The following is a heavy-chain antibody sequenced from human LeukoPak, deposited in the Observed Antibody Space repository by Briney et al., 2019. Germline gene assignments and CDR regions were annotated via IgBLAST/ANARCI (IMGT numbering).Heavy chain of an antibody. Sequence: SETLSLTCAVYGGSFSGYYWSWIRQPPGKGLEWIGEINHNGSTNYNPSLKSRVTISIDTSKNQLSLKLTSVTAADTAVYYCARGLGGGNSIYFDYWGQGTLVTVSS. D-gene: IGHD4-23*01. V-gene: IGHV4-34*01. J-gene: IGHJ4*02. CDR2: INHNGST. CDR3: ARGLGGGNSIYFDY. CDR1: GGSFSGYY.